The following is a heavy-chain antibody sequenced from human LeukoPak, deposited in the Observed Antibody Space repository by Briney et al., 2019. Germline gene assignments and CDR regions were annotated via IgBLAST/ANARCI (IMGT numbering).Heavy chain of an antibody. CDR3: ARHGGYSSPYLH. Sequence: SETLSLTCTVSGGSISNYYWSWIRQPPGKGLECMGYIYYSGTTNYNPSLKSRVTISVDTSKNQFSLGLSSVTAADTAVYYCARHGGYSSPYLHWGQGTLVTVSS. D-gene: IGHD6-13*01. CDR2: IYYSGTT. J-gene: IGHJ1*01. V-gene: IGHV4-59*08. CDR1: GGSISNYY.